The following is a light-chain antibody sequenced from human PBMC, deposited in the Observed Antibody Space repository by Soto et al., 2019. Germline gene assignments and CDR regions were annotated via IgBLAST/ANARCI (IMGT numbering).Light chain of an antibody. CDR3: QQHSSWPPLT. J-gene: IGKJ4*01. Sequence: DIVMTQSPATLSVSPGERATLSCRASQSLSNNLAWYQQKPGQAPRLLIYGASTRATGIPARFSGSGSGTEFPLTISSLQSEDFAVYYCQQHSSWPPLTFGGGTKVEIK. V-gene: IGKV3-15*01. CDR2: GAS. CDR1: QSLSNN.